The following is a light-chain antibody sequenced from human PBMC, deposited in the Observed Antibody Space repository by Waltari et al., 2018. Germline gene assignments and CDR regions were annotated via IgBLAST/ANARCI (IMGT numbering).Light chain of an antibody. CDR2: DVS. CDR1: YNDLGGYKS. Sequence: QSVLTQPASVSGSPGQSIILSCTGTYNDLGGYKSVSWFQQSPGKAPKLLLYDVSSRPSGGSNRFSGSKSGSTASLTVSGLQADDEADYYCGAYTSDSTLIFGGGTKLTVL. J-gene: IGLJ2*01. V-gene: IGLV2-14*03. CDR3: GAYTSDSTLI.